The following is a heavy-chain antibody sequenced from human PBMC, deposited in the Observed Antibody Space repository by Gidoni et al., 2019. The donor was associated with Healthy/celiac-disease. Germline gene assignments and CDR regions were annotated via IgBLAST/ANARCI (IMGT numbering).Heavy chain of an antibody. CDR1: GGSISSGSYY. J-gene: IGHJ4*02. D-gene: IGHD2-2*01. Sequence: QVQLQESGPGLVKPSQTLSLTCTVSGGSISSGSYYWSWIRQRAGKGLEWIGRIYTSGSTNFNPAIKSRVTISVDTSKNQFSLKLSSVTAADTAVYYCARDCSSTSCYGGGIDYWGQGTLVTVSS. V-gene: IGHV4-61*02. CDR3: ARDCSSTSCYGGGIDY. CDR2: IYTSGST.